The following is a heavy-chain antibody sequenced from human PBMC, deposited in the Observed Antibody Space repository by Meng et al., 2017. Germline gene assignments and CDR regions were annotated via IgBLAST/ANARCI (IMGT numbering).Heavy chain of an antibody. CDR1: GDSLSSGTHY. D-gene: IGHD2/OR15-2a*01. V-gene: IGHV4-39*06. J-gene: IGHJ6*02. CDR3: ARGILAVDYYCGMDV. Sequence: SETLSLTRTLSGDSLSSGTHYWGWIRQPPGKGLEWIGSVHHSGSRYYNPSLKSRVTLSLDTSKNQFTLRLKSVTAADTAVYYCARGILAVDYYCGMDVWGQGTTVTVSS. CDR2: VHHSGSR.